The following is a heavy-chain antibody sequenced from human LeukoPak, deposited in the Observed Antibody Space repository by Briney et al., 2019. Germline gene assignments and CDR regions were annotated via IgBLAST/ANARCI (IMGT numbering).Heavy chain of an antibody. Sequence: VASVKVSCKVSGYTLTELSMHWVRQAPGKGLEWVGGFDPEDGETIYAQKFQGRVTMTEDTSTDTAYMELSSLRSEDTAVYYCATVQTSGWYYFDYWGQGTLVTVSS. D-gene: IGHD6-19*01. CDR2: FDPEDGET. J-gene: IGHJ4*02. CDR3: ATVQTSGWYYFDY. CDR1: GYTLTELS. V-gene: IGHV1-24*01.